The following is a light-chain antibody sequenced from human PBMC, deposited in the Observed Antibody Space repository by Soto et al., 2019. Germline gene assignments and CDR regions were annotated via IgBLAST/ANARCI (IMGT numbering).Light chain of an antibody. V-gene: IGLV2-14*03. CDR1: TSDVGGYNY. CDR2: NVN. J-gene: IGLJ2*01. Sequence: QSALTQPASVSGSPGQSITISCTGATSDVGGYNYVSWYQHHPGEALKLIIYNVNDRPSGVSDRFSASKSGNTASLTISGLQAEDEGDYSSSSYTSSITQVLFGGGTKLTVL. CDR3: SSYTSSITQVL.